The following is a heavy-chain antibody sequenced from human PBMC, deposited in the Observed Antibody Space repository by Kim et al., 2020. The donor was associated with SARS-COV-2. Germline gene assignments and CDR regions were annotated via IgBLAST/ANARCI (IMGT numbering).Heavy chain of an antibody. CDR1: GFTFSSYG. CDR3: AREGYNYCVDY. D-gene: IGHD5-18*01. V-gene: IGHV3-33*01. Sequence: GGSLRLSCAASGFTFSSYGMHWVRQAPGKGLDWVAIIWHDGSNKYYADSVKGRFTISRDRNTLYLQMNSLTAEDTAVYYCAREGYNYCVDYWGQGTLVTVSS. J-gene: IGHJ4*02. CDR2: IWHDGSNK.